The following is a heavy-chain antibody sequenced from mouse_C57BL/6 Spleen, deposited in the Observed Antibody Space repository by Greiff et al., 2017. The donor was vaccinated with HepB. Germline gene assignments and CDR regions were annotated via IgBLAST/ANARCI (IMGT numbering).Heavy chain of an antibody. V-gene: IGHV1-42*01. D-gene: IGHD2-13*01. CDR3: ARGGDLYYFDY. Sequence: VHVKQSGPELVKPGASVKISCKASGYSFTGYYMNWVKQSPEKSLEWIGEINPSTGGTTYNQKFKAKATLTVDKSSSTAYMQLKSLTSEDSAVYYCARGGDLYYFDYWGQGTTLTVSS. CDR2: INPSTGGT. J-gene: IGHJ2*01. CDR1: GYSFTGYY.